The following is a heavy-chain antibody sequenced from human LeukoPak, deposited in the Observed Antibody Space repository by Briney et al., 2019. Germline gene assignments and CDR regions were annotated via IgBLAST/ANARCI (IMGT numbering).Heavy chain of an antibody. J-gene: IGHJ4*02. CDR1: GGSISSGGYY. CDR2: IYYSGST. CDR3: ARENYVWGSYRTIDY. Sequence: SETLSLTCTVSGGSISSGGYYWSWIRQHPGKGLEWIGYIYYSGSTYYNPSLKSRVTISVDTSKNQFSLKLSSVTAADTAVYYYARENYVWGSYRTIDYWGQGTLVTVSS. V-gene: IGHV4-31*03. D-gene: IGHD3-16*02.